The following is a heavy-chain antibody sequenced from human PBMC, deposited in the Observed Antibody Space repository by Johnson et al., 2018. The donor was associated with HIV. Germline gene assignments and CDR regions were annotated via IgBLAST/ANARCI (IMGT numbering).Heavy chain of an antibody. CDR1: GFTVSSNY. Sequence: EQLEESGGGLIQPGGSLRLSCAASGFTVSSNYMSWVRQAPGKGLEWVSVIYSGGSTYYADSVKGRFTISRDNSKNTLYLQMNSLRAEDTAVYYCARADSSSSPWMGLDIWGQGTMVTVSS. CDR2: IYSGGST. J-gene: IGHJ3*02. V-gene: IGHV3-53*01. CDR3: ARADSSSSPWMGLDI. D-gene: IGHD6-13*01.